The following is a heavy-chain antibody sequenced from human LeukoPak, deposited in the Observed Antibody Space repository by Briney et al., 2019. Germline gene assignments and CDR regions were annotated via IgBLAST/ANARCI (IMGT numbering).Heavy chain of an antibody. Sequence: PGGSLRLSCTASGFTFSSYWMHWVRQAPGKGLVWVSRINSDGGSTIYADSVKGRFTISRDNAKNTLYLQMNNLRAEDTAVYYCARRIQGMAPYYFDYWGQGTLVTVSP. J-gene: IGHJ4*02. D-gene: IGHD5-24*01. V-gene: IGHV3-74*01. CDR2: INSDGGST. CDR1: GFTFSSYW. CDR3: ARRIQGMAPYYFDY.